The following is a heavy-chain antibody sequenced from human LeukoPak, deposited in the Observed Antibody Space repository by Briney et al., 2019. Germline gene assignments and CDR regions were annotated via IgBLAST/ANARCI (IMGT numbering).Heavy chain of an antibody. CDR1: GGTFKSYA. CDR2: IIPMFGTV. Sequence: RASVKVSCKASGGTFKSYAITWVRQAPGQGLGWMGGIIPMFGTVNSAQKFQGRVTITADNSTRTAYMELSSLRSEDTAVYYCARNHIDAYYGMDVWGKGTTVTVSS. D-gene: IGHD2-21*01. CDR3: ARNHIDAYYGMDV. J-gene: IGHJ6*04. V-gene: IGHV1-69*06.